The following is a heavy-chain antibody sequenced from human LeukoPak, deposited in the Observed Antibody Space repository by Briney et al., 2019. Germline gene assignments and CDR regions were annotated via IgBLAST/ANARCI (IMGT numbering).Heavy chain of an antibody. V-gene: IGHV3-23*01. CDR1: GFTFSTYA. D-gene: IGHD1-26*01. CDR3: AKEQVVCPPWVSYFDY. CDR2: ISGGGDIT. J-gene: IGHJ4*02. Sequence: GGSLRLSCAASGFTFSTYAMSWVRQTPGKGLEWVSVISGGGDITYYADSVKGRFTISRDNSENTVYLQMNSLRAEDTAVYYCAKEQVVCPPWVSYFDYWGQGTLVTVSS.